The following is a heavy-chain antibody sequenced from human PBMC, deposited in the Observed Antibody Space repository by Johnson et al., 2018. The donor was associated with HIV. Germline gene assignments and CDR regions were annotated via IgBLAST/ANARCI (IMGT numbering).Heavy chain of an antibody. V-gene: IGHV3-66*01. D-gene: IGHD3-10*01. Sequence: VQLVESGGGLVQPGGSLRLSCVASGFTFSSFAMSWVRQAPGKGLEWVSVIYSGGSTYYADSVKGRFTISRDNSKNTLYLQMNSLRAEDTAVYYCARDASYYGSANDAFDIWGQGTMVTVSS. CDR1: GFTFSSFA. J-gene: IGHJ3*02. CDR2: IYSGGST. CDR3: ARDASYYGSANDAFDI.